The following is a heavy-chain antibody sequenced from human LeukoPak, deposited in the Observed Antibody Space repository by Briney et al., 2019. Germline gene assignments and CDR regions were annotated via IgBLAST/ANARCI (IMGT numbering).Heavy chain of an antibody. V-gene: IGHV3-23*01. CDR2: ITYSGDA. Sequence: GGSLRLSCAASGFTFSSYAMRWVRQAPGKGLEWVSSITYSGDAYYADPVKGRFTISRDNSQNTLYLQMNSLRAEDTAIYYCAIEGFLKDFDFWGQGTLVTVSS. CDR1: GFTFSSYA. D-gene: IGHD3-10*01. CDR3: AIEGFLKDFDF. J-gene: IGHJ4*02.